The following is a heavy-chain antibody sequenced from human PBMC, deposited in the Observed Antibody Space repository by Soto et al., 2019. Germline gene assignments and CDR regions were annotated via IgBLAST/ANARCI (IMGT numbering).Heavy chain of an antibody. D-gene: IGHD6-6*01. Sequence: QVQLAESGGGLVEPGGYLRIYCAASEFTFSDYDMSWIRQSPGKGLEWVSFVSSSGTTMYFADSVKGRFTISRDNAKNSLYLQMNSLRAEDTAVYYCARMGPRAARPSYWGQGTLVTVSS. J-gene: IGHJ4*02. CDR2: VSSSGTTM. V-gene: IGHV3-11*01. CDR1: EFTFSDYD. CDR3: ARMGPRAARPSY.